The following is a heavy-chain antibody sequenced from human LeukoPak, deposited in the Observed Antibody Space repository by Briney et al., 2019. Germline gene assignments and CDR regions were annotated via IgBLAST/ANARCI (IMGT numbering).Heavy chain of an antibody. D-gene: IGHD5-12*01. CDR3: ARDRAVATIGGVDY. V-gene: IGHV1-2*02. CDR1: GYTFTGYH. CDR2: INPNRGGT. J-gene: IGHJ4*02. Sequence: ASVKVSCKASGYTFTGYHIHWVRQVPGQGLEWMGWINPNRGGTNYAQKFQGRVTMTRDTSISTAYMELSRLTSDDTAVYYCARDRAVATIGGVDYWGQGTLVTVSS.